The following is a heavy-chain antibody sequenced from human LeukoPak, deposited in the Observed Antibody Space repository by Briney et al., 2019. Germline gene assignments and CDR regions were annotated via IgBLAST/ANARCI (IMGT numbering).Heavy chain of an antibody. Sequence: SETLSLTCAVYGGSFSGYYWSWIRQPPGKGLEWIGEINHSGSTNYNPSLKSRVTIPVDTSKNQFSLKLSSVTAADTAVYYCARGIAARPRGMDVWGKGTTVTVSS. V-gene: IGHV4-34*01. CDR1: GGSFSGYY. CDR2: INHSGST. J-gene: IGHJ6*04. CDR3: ARGIAARPRGMDV. D-gene: IGHD6-13*01.